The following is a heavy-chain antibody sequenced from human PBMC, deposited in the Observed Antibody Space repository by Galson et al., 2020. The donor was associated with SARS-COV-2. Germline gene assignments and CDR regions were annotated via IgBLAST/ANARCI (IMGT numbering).Heavy chain of an antibody. CDR3: GRGRVPGDS. Sequence: SETLSLTCSVSGGSFYGYYWSWIRQPPGKGLEWIGSIYFSWATHYNPSLLSRVTISLDTSKNQFSLTLTSMTAAETAVHYCGRGRVPGDSWGQGTLVTVSS. V-gene: IGHV4-59*01. CDR1: GGSFYGYY. D-gene: IGHD2-2*01. CDR2: IYFSWAT. J-gene: IGHJ4*02.